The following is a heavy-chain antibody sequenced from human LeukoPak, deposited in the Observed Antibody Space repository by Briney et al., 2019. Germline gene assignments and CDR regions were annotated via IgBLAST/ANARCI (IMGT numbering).Heavy chain of an antibody. J-gene: IGHJ5*01. CDR2: ITSGSNFV. CDR1: GFTLDGYT. CDR3: ATQPGHPGWFDS. Sequence: PGGSLRLSCADSGFTLDGYTLSWVRQAPGKGLQWVSSITSGSNFVDYLDSVKGRFTVSRDNAKNSLYLQMNRLRADDTGVYYCATQPGHPGWFDSWGQGTLVTVSS. D-gene: IGHD1-14*01. V-gene: IGHV3-21*01.